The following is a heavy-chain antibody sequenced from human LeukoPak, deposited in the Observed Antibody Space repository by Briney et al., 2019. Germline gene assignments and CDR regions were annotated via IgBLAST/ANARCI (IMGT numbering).Heavy chain of an antibody. CDR3: AKGKGYGGNGSGAFDI. J-gene: IGHJ3*02. Sequence: GGSLRLSCAASGFTFSSYGMHWVRQAPGKGLEWVAFIRYDGSNKCYADSVKGRFTISRDNSKNTLYLQMNSLRAEDTAVYYCAKGKGYGGNGSGAFDIWGQGTMVTVSS. CDR2: IRYDGSNK. D-gene: IGHD4-23*01. CDR1: GFTFSSYG. V-gene: IGHV3-30*02.